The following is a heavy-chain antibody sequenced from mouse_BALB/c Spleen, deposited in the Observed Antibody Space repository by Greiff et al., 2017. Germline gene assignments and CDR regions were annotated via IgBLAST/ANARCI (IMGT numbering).Heavy chain of an antibody. CDR3: ARGGGTGFDY. CDR2: ISNGGGST. Sequence: EVQGVESGGGLVQPGGSLKLSCAASGFTFSSYTMSWVRQTPEKRLEWVAYISNGGGSTYYPDTVKGRFTISRDNAKNTLYLQMSSLKSEDTAMYYCARGGGTGFDYWGQGTTLTVSS. CDR1: GFTFSSYT. V-gene: IGHV5-12-2*01. J-gene: IGHJ2*01. D-gene: IGHD4-1*01.